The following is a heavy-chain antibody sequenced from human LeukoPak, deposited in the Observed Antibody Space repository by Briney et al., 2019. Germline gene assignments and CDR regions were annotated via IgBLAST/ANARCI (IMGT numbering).Heavy chain of an antibody. CDR1: GYTFTGYY. V-gene: IGHV1-2*02. CDR3: ARAAVRYDILTRHYYYYYMDV. CDR2: INPNSGGT. Sequence: ASVKVSCKASGYTFTGYYMHWVRQAPGQGLEWMGWINPNSGGTNYAQKFQGRVTMTRDTSISTAYMELSRLGSDDTAVYYCARAAVRYDILTRHYYYYYMDVWGKGTTVTISS. J-gene: IGHJ6*03. D-gene: IGHD3-9*01.